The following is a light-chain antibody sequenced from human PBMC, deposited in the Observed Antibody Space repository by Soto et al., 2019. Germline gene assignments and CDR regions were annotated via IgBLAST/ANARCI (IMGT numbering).Light chain of an antibody. CDR2: EVS. CDR3: TSYTSGSTLYV. V-gene: IGLV2-14*01. CDR1: SSDTAGYNY. Sequence: QSVLAQPASVSGSPGQSITISCTGTSSDTAGYNYVSWYQQHPGKAPKLMIYEVSNRPSGVSNRFSGSKSGNTASLTISGLQAEDEADYYCTSYTSGSTLYVFGTGTKVTVL. J-gene: IGLJ1*01.